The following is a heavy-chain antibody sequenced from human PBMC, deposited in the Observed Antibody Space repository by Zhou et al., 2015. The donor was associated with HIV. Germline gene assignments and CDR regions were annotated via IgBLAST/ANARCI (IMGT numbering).Heavy chain of an antibody. D-gene: IGHD2-15*01. V-gene: IGHV1-69*01. CDR1: GGTFSSYA. J-gene: IGHJ6*02. CDR3: ARNRGSVVAAISYGMDV. CDR2: IIPIFGTA. Sequence: QVQLVQSGAEVKKPGSSVKVSCKASGGTFSSYAISWVRQAPGQGLEWMGGIIPIFGTANYAQKFQGRVTITADESTSTAYMELSSLRSEDTAVYYCARNRGSVVAAISYGMDVWGQGTTVTVSS.